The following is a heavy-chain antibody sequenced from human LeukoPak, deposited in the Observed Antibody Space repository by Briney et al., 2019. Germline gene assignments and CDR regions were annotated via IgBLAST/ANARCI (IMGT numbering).Heavy chain of an antibody. CDR2: INTDGDST. CDR1: GFTFSNYW. Sequence: GGSLRLSCAASGFTFSNYWMHWVRQAPGKGLVWVSHINTDGDSTTYADSVKGRFTISRDNAQRMLYLHMNSLRAEDTAVYYCTRVNGGPFDFWGQGTLVTVSS. D-gene: IGHD2-8*01. CDR3: TRVNGGPFDF. J-gene: IGHJ4*02. V-gene: IGHV3-74*03.